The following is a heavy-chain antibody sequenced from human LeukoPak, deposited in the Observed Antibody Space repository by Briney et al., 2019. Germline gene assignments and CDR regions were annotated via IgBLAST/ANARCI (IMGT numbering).Heavy chain of an antibody. Sequence: SETLSLTCTVSGGSISSYYWSWIRQPPGKGLEWIGYIYYSGSTNCNPSLKSRVTISVDTSKNQFSLKLSSVTAADTAVYYCARSRITMIGQGWFDPWGQGTLVTVSS. CDR2: IYYSGST. J-gene: IGHJ5*02. D-gene: IGHD3-22*01. CDR3: ARSRITMIGQGWFDP. CDR1: GGSISSYY. V-gene: IGHV4-59*01.